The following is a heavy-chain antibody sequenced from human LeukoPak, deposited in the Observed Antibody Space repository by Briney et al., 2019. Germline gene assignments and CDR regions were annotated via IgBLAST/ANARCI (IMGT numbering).Heavy chain of an antibody. J-gene: IGHJ4*02. Sequence: GGSLRLSCAASGFTVSSNYMSWVRQAPGKGLEWVSVIYSGGSTYYADSVKGRFTISRDNSKNTLYLQMNSLRAEDTAVYYCAKKGYYDGSGYYMYYFDHWGQGTLVTVSS. V-gene: IGHV3-53*01. CDR2: IYSGGST. CDR1: GFTVSSNY. CDR3: AKKGYYDGSGYYMYYFDH. D-gene: IGHD3-22*01.